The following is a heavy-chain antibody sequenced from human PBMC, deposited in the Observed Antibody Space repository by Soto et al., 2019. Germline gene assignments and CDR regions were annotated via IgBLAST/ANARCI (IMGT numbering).Heavy chain of an antibody. CDR2: MNPNSGNT. Sequence: ASVKVSCKASGYAFTSYDINWVRQATGQGLEWMGWMNPNSGNTGYAQKFQGRVTMTRNTSISTAYMELSSLRSEDTAVYYCARGRGAIIRRGYWGQGTLVTVSS. V-gene: IGHV1-8*01. CDR3: ARGRGAIIRRGY. D-gene: IGHD2-21*01. CDR1: GYAFTSYD. J-gene: IGHJ4*02.